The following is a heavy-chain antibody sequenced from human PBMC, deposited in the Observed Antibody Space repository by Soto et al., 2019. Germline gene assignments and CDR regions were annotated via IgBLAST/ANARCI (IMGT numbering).Heavy chain of an antibody. CDR1: NGSIGKNNY. Sequence: SETLSLTCVVSNGSIGKNNYWSWIRQSPEKGLEWIGDISDTGRTNYNPSLQSRVTISVDKSNNQFSLSLTSVTAADTAVYFCARTRGISARKALEIWGQGTLVTVSS. CDR2: ISDTGRT. CDR3: ARTRGISARKALEI. J-gene: IGHJ3*02. V-gene: IGHV4-4*02. D-gene: IGHD6-6*01.